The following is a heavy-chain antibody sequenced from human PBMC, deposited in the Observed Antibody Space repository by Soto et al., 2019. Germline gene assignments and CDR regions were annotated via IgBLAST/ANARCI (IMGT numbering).Heavy chain of an antibody. CDR2: SYYSGST. J-gene: IGHJ4*02. V-gene: IGHV4-59*01. CDR1: GGSISGYY. Sequence: PSGTLSLTCTVSGGSISGYYWSWIRQPPGKGLEWMGYSYYSGSTNYNPSLKSRVTISVDTSKNQFSLQLSSVTAADTAVYYCARGGTKLSRGFINWEATGGYALYRGQGPPV. D-gene: IGHD1-26*01. CDR3: ARGGTKLSRGFINWEATGGYALY.